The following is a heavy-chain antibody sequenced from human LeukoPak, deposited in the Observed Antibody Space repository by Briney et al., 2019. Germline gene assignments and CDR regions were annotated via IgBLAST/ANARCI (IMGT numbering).Heavy chain of an antibody. Sequence: SETLSLTCTVSGGSISSYYWSWIRQPPGKGLEWIGYIYYSGSTNYNPSLKSRVTISVDTSKNQFSLKLSSVTAADTAVYYCARSHYDFWSGYYIYFDYWGQGTLVTVSS. D-gene: IGHD3-3*01. V-gene: IGHV4-59*01. J-gene: IGHJ4*02. CDR1: GGSISSYY. CDR3: ARSHYDFWSGYYIYFDY. CDR2: IYYSGST.